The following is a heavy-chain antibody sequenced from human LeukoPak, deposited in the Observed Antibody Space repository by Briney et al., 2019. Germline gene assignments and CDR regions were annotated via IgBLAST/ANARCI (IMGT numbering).Heavy chain of an antibody. D-gene: IGHD4/OR15-4a*01. J-gene: IGHJ4*02. CDR1: GGTFSSTV. CDR2: SIPIFGRT. CDR3: ARDVFSRDPHYGGPVHD. V-gene: IGHV1-69*05. Sequence: SMKVSCKASGGTFSSTVISWVRQAPGQGLEWMGGSIPIFGRTNYAQKFQGRVTITTDESTGTAYMEVSSLRSEDTAVYYCARDVFSRDPHYGGPVHDWAQGTLVTVSS.